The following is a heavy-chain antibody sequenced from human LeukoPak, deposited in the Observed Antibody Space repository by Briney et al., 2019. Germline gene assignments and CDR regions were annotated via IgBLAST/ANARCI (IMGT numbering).Heavy chain of an antibody. CDR3: ATTEEYYDFWSGYYRRWFDP. V-gene: IGHV3-23*01. J-gene: IGHJ5*02. CDR2: LSDSGGST. CDR1: GFTFSSYA. Sequence: GGSLRLSCAASGFTFSSYAMSWVRQAPGKGLEWVSVLSDSGGSTYYADSVKGRFTISRDNSKNTLYLQMNSLRAEDTAVYYCATTEEYYDFWSGYYRRWFDPWGQGTLVTVSS. D-gene: IGHD3-3*01.